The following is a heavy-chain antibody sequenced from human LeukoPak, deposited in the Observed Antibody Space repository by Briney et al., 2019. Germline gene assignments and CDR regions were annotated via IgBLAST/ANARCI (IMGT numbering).Heavy chain of an antibody. CDR1: GGSISSRPYY. Sequence: SSETLSLTCTVSGGSISSRPYYWGWVRQPPGKGLEWIGTISYSGTTYYSPSLKSRVTISLDTSKNQFSLKLSSVTAADTAIYYCARDFSSSSTVYYYYYMDVWGKGTTVTVSS. V-gene: IGHV4-39*07. CDR3: ARDFSSSSTVYYYYYMDV. D-gene: IGHD6-6*01. CDR2: ISYSGTT. J-gene: IGHJ6*03.